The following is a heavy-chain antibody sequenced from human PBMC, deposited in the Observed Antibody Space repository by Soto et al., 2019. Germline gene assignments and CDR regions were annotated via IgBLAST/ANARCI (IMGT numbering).Heavy chain of an antibody. D-gene: IGHD6-6*01. Sequence: SETLSLTCTVSGGSVSRCGYYWIWIRQHPGKGLEWIGYIYYSGRTSYNPSLKSRVTISVDPSKNQFSLKLSSVTAADTAVYYCARVRSSSGFVDYWGQGTLVTSPQ. J-gene: IGHJ4*02. CDR1: GGSVSRCGYY. CDR3: ARVRSSSGFVDY. V-gene: IGHV4-31*03. CDR2: IYYSGRT.